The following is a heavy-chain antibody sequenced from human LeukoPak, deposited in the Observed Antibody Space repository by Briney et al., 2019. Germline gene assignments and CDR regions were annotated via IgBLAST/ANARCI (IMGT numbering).Heavy chain of an antibody. CDR3: ARSAGYSYGYSFDY. CDR2: IYYSGST. J-gene: IGHJ4*02. CDR1: GGSISSGDYY. D-gene: IGHD5-18*01. V-gene: IGHV4-30-4*01. Sequence: SQTVSLTCTVSGGSISSGDYYWSWIRQPPGKGLEWIGYIYYSGSTYYNPSLKSRVTISVDTSKNQFSLKLSSVTAADTAVYYCARSAGYSYGYSFDYWGQGTLVTVSS.